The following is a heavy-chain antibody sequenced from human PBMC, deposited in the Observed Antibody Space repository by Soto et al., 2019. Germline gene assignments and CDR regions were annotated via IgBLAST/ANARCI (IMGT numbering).Heavy chain of an antibody. D-gene: IGHD6-13*01. Sequence: SETLSLTCTVSGGSVSSGSYYWSWIRQPPGKGLEWIGYIYYSGSTNYNPSLKSRVTISVDTSKNQFSLKLSSVTAADTAVYYCASGIDAAGTRGVFDYCGQGTLVTVSS. V-gene: IGHV4-61*01. CDR3: ASGIDAAGTRGVFDY. J-gene: IGHJ4*02. CDR1: GGSVSSGSYY. CDR2: IYYSGST.